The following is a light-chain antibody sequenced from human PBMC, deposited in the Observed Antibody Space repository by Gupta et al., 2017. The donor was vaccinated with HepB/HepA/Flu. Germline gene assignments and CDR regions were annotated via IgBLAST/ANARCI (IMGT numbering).Light chain of an antibody. J-gene: IGKJ5*01. CDR3: QQAYRFPPT. V-gene: IGKV1-12*01. Sequence: DIQVTQSPSSVSASVGDRVTISCRASQSIDTWLAWYQQKPGKAPNLLINAASILQSGVPSRFSGSGSGTDFILTINSLQPEESATYFCQQAYRFPPTFGQGTRLEIK. CDR1: QSIDTW. CDR2: AAS.